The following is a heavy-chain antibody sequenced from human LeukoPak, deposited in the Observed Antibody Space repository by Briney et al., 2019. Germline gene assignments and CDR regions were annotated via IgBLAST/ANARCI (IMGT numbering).Heavy chain of an antibody. CDR1: GFTFSSYG. J-gene: IGHJ4*02. V-gene: IGHV3-30*18. CDR2: ISYDGSNK. D-gene: IGHD6-19*01. Sequence: PGGSLRLSCAASGFTFSSYGMHWVRQAPGKGLEWEAVISYDGSNKYYADSVKGRFTISRDNSKNTLYLQMNSLRAEDTAVYYCANRLGYWGQGTLVTVSS. CDR3: ANRLGY.